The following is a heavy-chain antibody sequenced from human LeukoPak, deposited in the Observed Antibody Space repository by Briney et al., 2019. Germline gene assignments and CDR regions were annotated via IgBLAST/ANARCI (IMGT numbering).Heavy chain of an antibody. CDR1: GGSISSYY. CDR3: ARTTEDCSSTSCYQYWFDP. V-gene: IGHV4-59*01. D-gene: IGHD2-2*01. Sequence: PSETLSLTCTVSGGSISSYYWSWIRQPPGKGLEWIAYIYYSGSTNYNPSLKSRVTISVDTSKNQFSLKLNSVTAADTAVYYCARTTEDCSSTSCYQYWFDPWGQGTLVTVSS. J-gene: IGHJ5*02. CDR2: IYYSGST.